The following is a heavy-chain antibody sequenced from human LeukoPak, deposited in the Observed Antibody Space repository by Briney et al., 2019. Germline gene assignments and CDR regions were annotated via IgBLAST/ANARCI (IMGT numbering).Heavy chain of an antibody. V-gene: IGHV1-18*01. Sequence: GASVNVSCKASGYTFTSYGISWVRQAPGQGLEWMGWISAYNGNTNYAQKLQGRVTMTTDASTSTAYMELRSLRSDDTAVYYCARERGIVVVPAAINCYYMDVWGKGTTVTVSS. CDR2: ISAYNGNT. D-gene: IGHD2-2*02. CDR3: ARERGIVVVPAAINCYYMDV. J-gene: IGHJ6*03. CDR1: GYTFTSYG.